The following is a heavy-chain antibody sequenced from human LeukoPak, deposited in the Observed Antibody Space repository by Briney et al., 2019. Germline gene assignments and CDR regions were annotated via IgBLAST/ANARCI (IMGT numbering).Heavy chain of an antibody. CDR1: GFTFSSYW. V-gene: IGHV3-7*01. J-gene: IGHJ1*01. CDR3: ASGRGSSS. Sequence: PGGSLRLSCAASGFTFSSYWVTWVRQAPGKGLEWVANIKQDGSEKYYVDSVKGRFTISRDNAKNSLYLQMNSLRAEDTAVYYCASGRGSSSWGQGSLVTVSS. CDR2: IKQDGSEK. D-gene: IGHD6-6*01.